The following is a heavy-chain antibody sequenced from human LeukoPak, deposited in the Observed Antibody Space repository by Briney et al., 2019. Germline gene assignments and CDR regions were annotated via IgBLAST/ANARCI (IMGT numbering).Heavy chain of an antibody. V-gene: IGHV3-30*18. CDR3: AKAPAGRMTTVTIDY. Sequence: GGSLRLSCAASGFTFRSYGMYWVRQAPGKGLEWVAVISYDESNKYYSDSVKGRFTVSRDNSKNTLYLQMNSLRAEDTAVYYCAKAPAGRMTTVTIDYWGQGTLVTVSS. J-gene: IGHJ4*02. CDR1: GFTFRSYG. D-gene: IGHD4-17*01. CDR2: ISYDESNK.